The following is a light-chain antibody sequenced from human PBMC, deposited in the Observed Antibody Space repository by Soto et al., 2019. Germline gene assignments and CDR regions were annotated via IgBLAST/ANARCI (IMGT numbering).Light chain of an antibody. Sequence: QSVLTQPASVSGSPGQSITISCTGTSSDIGGYVYVSWYQQHPGKAPKLIIYEVTNRPSGVSNRFSGSKSGYTASLTISGLQPEDEADYYCSSFTSIKTWVFGGGTKLTVL. J-gene: IGLJ3*02. CDR1: SSDIGGYVY. V-gene: IGLV2-14*01. CDR3: SSFTSIKTWV. CDR2: EVT.